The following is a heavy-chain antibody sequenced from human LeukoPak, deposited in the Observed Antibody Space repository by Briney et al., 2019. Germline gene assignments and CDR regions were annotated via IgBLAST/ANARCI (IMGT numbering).Heavy chain of an antibody. V-gene: IGHV3-7*01. CDR3: ARGSCSGGSCQPYYYYYYMDV. D-gene: IGHD2-15*01. CDR1: GFTFSSYW. Sequence: GGSLRLSCAASGFTFSSYWMSWVRQAPGKGLEWVANIKEDGIQKFYVDSVKGRFTISRDNAKNSLYLQMNSLRAEDTAVYYCARGSCSGGSCQPYYYYYYMDVWGKGTTVTVSS. CDR2: IKEDGIQK. J-gene: IGHJ6*03.